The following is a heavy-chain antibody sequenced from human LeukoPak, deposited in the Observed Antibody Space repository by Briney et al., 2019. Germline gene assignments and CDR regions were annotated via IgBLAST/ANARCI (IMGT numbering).Heavy chain of an antibody. J-gene: IGHJ6*03. CDR3: ATGYNYGYGDYYMDV. CDR2: ISYSGTT. D-gene: IGHD5-18*01. CDR1: GGSISRYF. V-gene: IGHV4-59*01. Sequence: SETLSLTCTVSGGSISRYFWSWIRQSPGRGLEWLGYISYSGTTKYNPSLKSRVTISVDTSKNQFSLRLSSVTAADTAVYYCATGYNYGYGDYYMDVWGQGTTVTVSS.